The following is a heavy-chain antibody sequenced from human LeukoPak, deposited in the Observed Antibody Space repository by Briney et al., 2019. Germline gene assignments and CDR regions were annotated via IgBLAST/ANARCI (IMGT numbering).Heavy chain of an antibody. Sequence: ASVKVSCKASGYTFTSYGISWVRQAPGQGLEWMGWISAYNGNTNYAQKLQGRVTMTTDTSTSTAYMELRSLRSDDTAVYYCARDRGGYGLYWYFDLWGRGTLATVSS. D-gene: IGHD1-26*01. V-gene: IGHV1-18*01. CDR2: ISAYNGNT. CDR1: GYTFTSYG. CDR3: ARDRGGYGLYWYFDL. J-gene: IGHJ2*01.